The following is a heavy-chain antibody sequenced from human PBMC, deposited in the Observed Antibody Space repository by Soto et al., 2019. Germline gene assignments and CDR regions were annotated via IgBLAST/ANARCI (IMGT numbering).Heavy chain of an antibody. J-gene: IGHJ4*02. CDR3: ARTYYYDSSGYYYWPY. CDR2: ISGSGGST. V-gene: IGHV3-23*01. CDR1: GFTFSSYA. Sequence: GGSLRLSCAASGFTFSSYAMSWVRQAPGKGLEWVSAISGSGGSTYYADSVKGRFTISRDNSKNTLYLQMNSLRAEDTAVYYSARTYYYDSSGYYYWPYWGQGTLVTVSS. D-gene: IGHD3-22*01.